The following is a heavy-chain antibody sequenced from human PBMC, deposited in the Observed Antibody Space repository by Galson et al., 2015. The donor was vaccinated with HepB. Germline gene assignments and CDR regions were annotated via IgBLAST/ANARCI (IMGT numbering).Heavy chain of an antibody. J-gene: IGHJ3*02. V-gene: IGHV3-23*01. CDR2: ISGSGGST. Sequence: SLRLSCAASGFTFSSYAMSWVRQAPGKGLEWVSAISGSGGSTYYADSVKGRFTISRDNSKNTLYLQMNSLRAEDTAVYYCAKDLYYYDSSGYYDGGDYDAFDIWGQGTMVTVSS. CDR3: AKDLYYYDSSGYYDGGDYDAFDI. D-gene: IGHD3-22*01. CDR1: GFTFSSYA.